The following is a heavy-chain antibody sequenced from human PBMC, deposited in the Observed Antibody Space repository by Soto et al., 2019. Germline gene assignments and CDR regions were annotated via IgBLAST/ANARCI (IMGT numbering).Heavy chain of an antibody. Sequence: QVQLVQSGAEVKKPGSSVKVSCKASGGTFSSYTISWVRQAPGQGLEWMGRIIPILGIANYAQKFQGRVTSXAXKPXSTAYMELSSLRSEDTAVYYCASLMSSGYYYGMDVWGQGTTVTVSS. D-gene: IGHD3-10*01. CDR3: ASLMSSGYYYGMDV. J-gene: IGHJ6*02. CDR1: GGTFSSYT. CDR2: IIPILGIA. V-gene: IGHV1-69*02.